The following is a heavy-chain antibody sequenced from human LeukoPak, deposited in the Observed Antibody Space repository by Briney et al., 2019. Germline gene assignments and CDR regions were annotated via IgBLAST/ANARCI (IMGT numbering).Heavy chain of an antibody. CDR3: ARDFNGYSPFDY. V-gene: IGHV1-46*01. D-gene: IGHD3-22*01. Sequence: ASVKVSCKASGYTFTSYYMHWVRQAPGQGLEWMGIINPSGGSTSYAQKFQGRVTMTRDMSTSTVYTELSSLRSEDTAVYYCARDFNGYSPFDYWGQGTLVTVSS. CDR2: INPSGGST. CDR1: GYTFTSYY. J-gene: IGHJ4*02.